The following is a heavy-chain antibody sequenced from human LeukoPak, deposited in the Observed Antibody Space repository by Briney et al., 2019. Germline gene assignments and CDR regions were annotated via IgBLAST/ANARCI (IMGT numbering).Heavy chain of an antibody. CDR3: VRGVYGLGWVY. V-gene: IGHV3-64D*06. D-gene: IGHD3-10*01. CDR1: RFSLSSYN. CDR2: VSSDWGTT. J-gene: IGHJ4*02. Sequence: VGSLRLSCSASRFSLSSYNMHWVRQAPGKGLEFVSGVSSDWGTTDYADSARDRFTISRDNSKNTLYLQMSSLRAEDTAIYYCVRGVYGLGWVYWGPGTLVTVSS.